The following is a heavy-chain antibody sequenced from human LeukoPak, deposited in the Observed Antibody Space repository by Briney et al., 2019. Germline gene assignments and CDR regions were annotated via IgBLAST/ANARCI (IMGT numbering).Heavy chain of an antibody. D-gene: IGHD2-8*01. CDR2: INWNGGTT. CDR3: ARGTIVLMVYAISHFDY. CDR1: GFTFDDYG. J-gene: IGHJ4*02. Sequence: GGSLRLSCAASGFTFDDYGMSWVRQAPGKGLEWVSGINWNGGTTFYADSVKGRFTISRDNAKNFLYLQVNSLRAEDTALYYCARGTIVLMVYAISHFDYWGQGTPVTVSS. V-gene: IGHV3-20*04.